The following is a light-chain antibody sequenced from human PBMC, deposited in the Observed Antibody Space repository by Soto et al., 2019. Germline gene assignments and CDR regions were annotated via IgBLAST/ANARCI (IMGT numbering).Light chain of an antibody. CDR1: SSDVGGSNY. CDR3: SSYTTSSAVYV. CDR2: EGS. V-gene: IGLV2-14*01. J-gene: IGLJ1*01. Sequence: QPVLTQPASVSGSPGQSISISCTGTSSDVGGSNYVSWYQQHPDKAPKLMIYEGSERPSGVSNRFSGSKSGNTASLTISGLQAEDEADYYCSSYTTSSAVYVFGTGTKVTVL.